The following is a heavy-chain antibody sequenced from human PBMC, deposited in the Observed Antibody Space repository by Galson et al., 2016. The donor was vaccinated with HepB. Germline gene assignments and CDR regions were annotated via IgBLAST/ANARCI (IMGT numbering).Heavy chain of an antibody. CDR1: GYTFTNYG. J-gene: IGHJ6*02. D-gene: IGHD2-8*02. V-gene: IGHV1-2*04. Sequence: SVKVSCKASGYTFTNYGISWVRQAPGQGLEWMGWIDPNNGATKYAQKFQGWVTMTRDTSIDTLYMELRRLTSDDTAVYYCARGSGGYCTGGKCHYYFYYMDVWGQGTTVTVSS. CDR2: IDPNNGAT. CDR3: ARGSGGYCTGGKCHYYFYYMDV.